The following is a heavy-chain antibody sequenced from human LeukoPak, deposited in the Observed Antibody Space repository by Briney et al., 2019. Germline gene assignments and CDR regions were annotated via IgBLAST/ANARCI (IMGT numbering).Heavy chain of an antibody. V-gene: IGHV4-59*01. CDR2: IYYSGST. D-gene: IGHD1-26*01. CDR1: GVSISSYY. J-gene: IGHJ6*02. CDR3: ARASGSYPYYYYGMDV. Sequence: SETLSLTCTVSGVSISSYYWSWIRQPPGKGLEWIGYIYYSGSTNYNPSLKSRVTISVDTSKNQFSLKLSSVTAADTAVYYCARASGSYPYYYYGMDVWGQRTTVTVSS.